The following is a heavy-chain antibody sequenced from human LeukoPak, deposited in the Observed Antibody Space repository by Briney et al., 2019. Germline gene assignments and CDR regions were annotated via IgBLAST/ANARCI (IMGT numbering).Heavy chain of an antibody. CDR1: GGSISSSNYY. CDR3: ARVYDYGSRYFDY. D-gene: IGHD3-10*01. V-gene: IGHV4-39*01. Sequence: SETLSLTCTVSGGSISSSNYYWGWIRQPPGKGLEWIGSIYYSGSTYYNPSLKSRVTISVDTSKNQFSLKLSSVTAADTAVYYCARVYDYGSRYFDYWGQGTLVTVSS. CDR2: IYYSGST. J-gene: IGHJ4*02.